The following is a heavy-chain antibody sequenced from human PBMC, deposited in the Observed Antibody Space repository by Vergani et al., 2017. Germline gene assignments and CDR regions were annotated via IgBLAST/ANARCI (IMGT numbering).Heavy chain of an antibody. CDR3: ARVTYYYDSSGYSSY. Sequence: QVQLVQSGAEVKKPGSSVKVSCKASGGTFNNYAISWVRQAPGQGLEWMGGILPIFGTTNYAQKFQGRVTITADESTSTAYMELSSLRSEDTAVYYCARVTYYYDSSGYSSYWGQGTLVTVSP. CDR2: ILPIFGTT. V-gene: IGHV1-69*01. J-gene: IGHJ4*02. D-gene: IGHD3-22*01. CDR1: GGTFNNYA.